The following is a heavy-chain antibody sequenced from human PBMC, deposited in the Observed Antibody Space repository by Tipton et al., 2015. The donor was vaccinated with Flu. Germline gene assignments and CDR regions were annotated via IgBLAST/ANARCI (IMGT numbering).Heavy chain of an antibody. CDR2: INHSGST. CDR3: ARHFRSSLVFDY. V-gene: IGHV4-34*01. J-gene: IGHJ4*02. Sequence: TLSLTCAVYGGSFSGYYWSWIRQPPGKGLEWIGEINHSGSTNYNPSPKSRVTISVDTSKNQFSLKLSSVTAADTAVYYCARHFRSSLVFDYWGQGTLVTVSS. CDR1: GGSFSGYY. D-gene: IGHD6-13*01.